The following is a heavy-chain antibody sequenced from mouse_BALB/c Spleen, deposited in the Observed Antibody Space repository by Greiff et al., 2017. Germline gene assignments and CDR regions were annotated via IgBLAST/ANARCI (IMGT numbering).Heavy chain of an antibody. CDR1: GYSITSGYY. CDR2: ISYDGSN. J-gene: IGHJ2*01. CDR3: ASLGY. V-gene: IGHV3-6*02. Sequence: EVQLQQSGPGLVKPSQSLSLTCSVTGYSITSGYYWNWIRQFPGNKLEWMGYISYDGSNNYNPSLKNRISITRDTSKNQFFLKLNSVTTEDTATYYCASLGYWGQGTTLTVSS.